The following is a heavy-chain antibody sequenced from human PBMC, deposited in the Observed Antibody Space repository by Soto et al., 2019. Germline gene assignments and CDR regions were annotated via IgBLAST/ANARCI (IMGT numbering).Heavy chain of an antibody. J-gene: IGHJ4*02. CDR1: DDSISSYY. Sequence: QVQLQESGPGLVKPSETLSLTCAVSDDSISSYYCMWIRQPPGKGLESIGYLYYGRSANYNPSLKSRVTLSVDTPTNQCFLTLSSMTAADTAVYYCALRSMAVVPEYWGQGTLVTVSS. D-gene: IGHD3-22*01. V-gene: IGHV4-59*01. CDR3: ALRSMAVVPEY. CDR2: LYYGRSA.